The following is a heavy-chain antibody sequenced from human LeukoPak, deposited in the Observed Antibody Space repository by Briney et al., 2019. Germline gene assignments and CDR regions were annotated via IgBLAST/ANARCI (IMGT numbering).Heavy chain of an antibody. V-gene: IGHV4-61*01. CDR3: ARDPDILTGVALDF. D-gene: IGHD3-9*01. J-gene: IGHJ3*01. CDR2: IYYSGNT. CDR1: GGSVSSGTFY. Sequence: SETLSLTCTVSGGSVSSGTFYWSWIRQPPGKGLEWIGDIYYSGNTIYNPSLKSRVTISVDMSTNQFSLKLISVTAVDTAVYYCARDPDILTGVALDFWGQGTLVTVSS.